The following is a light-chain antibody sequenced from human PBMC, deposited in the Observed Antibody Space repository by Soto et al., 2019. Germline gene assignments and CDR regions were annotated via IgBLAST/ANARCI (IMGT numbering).Light chain of an antibody. Sequence: QSVLTQPASVSGSPGQSITIACTGTSSDVGGYNYVSWYQQHPGKAPKLMIYDVSNRPSGVSNRCSGSKSGNTASLTISGLQAEDEADYYCRSYTSSSTRHVVFGGGTKVTVL. V-gene: IGLV2-14*01. CDR3: RSYTSSSTRHVV. CDR2: DVS. J-gene: IGLJ2*01. CDR1: SSDVGGYNY.